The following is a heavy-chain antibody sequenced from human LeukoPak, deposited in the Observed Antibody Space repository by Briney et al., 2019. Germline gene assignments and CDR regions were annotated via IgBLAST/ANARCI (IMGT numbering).Heavy chain of an antibody. CDR3: ARETLTTTTDY. CDR1: GFTFSSYS. CDR2: IRYDGSNK. Sequence: GGSLRLSCAASGFTFSSYSMNWVRQAPGKGLEWVAFIRYDGSNKYYADSVKGRFTIPRDNAKNSLYLQMNSLRAEGTAVYYCARETLTTTTDYWGQGTLVTVSS. V-gene: IGHV3-30*02. D-gene: IGHD4-11*01. J-gene: IGHJ4*02.